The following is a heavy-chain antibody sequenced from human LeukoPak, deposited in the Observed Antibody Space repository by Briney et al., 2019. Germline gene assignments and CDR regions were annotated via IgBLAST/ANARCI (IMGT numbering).Heavy chain of an antibody. CDR1: GGTFSSYA. J-gene: IGHJ5*02. CDR3: ARVSIAAAFNWFDP. V-gene: IGHV1-69*05. Sequence: SVKVSCKASGGTFSSYAISWVRQAPGQGLGWMGRIIPIFGTANYAQKFQGRVTITTDESTSTAYMELSSLRSEDTAVYYCARVSIAAAFNWFDPWGQGTLVTVSS. D-gene: IGHD6-13*01. CDR2: IIPIFGTA.